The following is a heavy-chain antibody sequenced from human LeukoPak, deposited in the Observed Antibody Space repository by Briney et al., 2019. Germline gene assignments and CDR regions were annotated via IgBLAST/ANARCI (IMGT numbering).Heavy chain of an antibody. Sequence: SETLSLTCTVSGGSINSYYWSWIRQPPGKGLEWIGYIYYSGNTNYNPSLKSRVSISIDTSKNQLSLQLSSVTAADTAVYYCARDRDSSGLRDFDLWGRGTLVTVSS. J-gene: IGHJ2*01. V-gene: IGHV4-59*01. CDR1: GGSINSYY. CDR3: ARDRDSSGLRDFDL. D-gene: IGHD3-22*01. CDR2: IYYSGNT.